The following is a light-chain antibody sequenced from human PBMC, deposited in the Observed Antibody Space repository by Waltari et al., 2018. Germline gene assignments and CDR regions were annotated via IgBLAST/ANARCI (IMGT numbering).Light chain of an antibody. CDR2: QDD. J-gene: IGLJ2*01. CDR3: QAWDSGTVV. V-gene: IGLV3-1*01. Sequence: SYELTQPPSVSVSPGQTASITCSGDKLGDKYASWYQQKPGQSPVLVIYQDDKRPSGIPERFSGSNSGNTATRTISGTQAMDEADFYCQAWDSGTVVFGGGTKLTVL. CDR1: KLGDKY.